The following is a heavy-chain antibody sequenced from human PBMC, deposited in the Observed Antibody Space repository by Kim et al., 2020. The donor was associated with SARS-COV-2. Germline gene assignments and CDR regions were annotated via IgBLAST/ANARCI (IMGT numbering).Heavy chain of an antibody. CDR3: ARRQFTSGWYYFDY. J-gene: IGHJ4*02. D-gene: IGHD6-19*01. Sequence: ANSVRGRLTISRDNAKNTLYLQMNSLRAGDTAVYYCARRQFTSGWYYFDYWGQGTLVTVSS. V-gene: IGHV3-74*01.